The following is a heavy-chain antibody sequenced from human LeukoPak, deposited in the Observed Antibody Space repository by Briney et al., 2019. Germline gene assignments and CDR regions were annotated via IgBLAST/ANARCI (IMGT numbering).Heavy chain of an antibody. CDR1: GFTFSSYW. J-gene: IGHJ4*02. Sequence: PGGSLRLSCAASGFTFSSYWMSWVRQAPGKGLEWVANIKQDGSEKYYVDSVKGRFTISRDNAKNSLYLQTNSLRAEDTAVYYCARDLLYYYGSGSYSHWGQGTLVTVSS. D-gene: IGHD3-10*01. V-gene: IGHV3-7*01. CDR3: ARDLLYYYGSGSYSH. CDR2: IKQDGSEK.